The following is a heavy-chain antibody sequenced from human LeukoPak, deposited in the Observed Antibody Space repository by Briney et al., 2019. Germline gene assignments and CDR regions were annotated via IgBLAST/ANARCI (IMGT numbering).Heavy chain of an antibody. CDR2: INPNSGGT. Sequence: GASVKVSCKASGYTFTGYYMHWVRQAPGQGLEWMGWINPNSGGTNYAQKFQGRVTMTRDTSISTAYMELRSLRSDDTAVYYCARFARPDTAMDPLYYYYYGMDVWGQGTTVTVSS. V-gene: IGHV1-2*02. J-gene: IGHJ6*02. D-gene: IGHD5-18*01. CDR3: ARFARPDTAMDPLYYYYYGMDV. CDR1: GYTFTGYY.